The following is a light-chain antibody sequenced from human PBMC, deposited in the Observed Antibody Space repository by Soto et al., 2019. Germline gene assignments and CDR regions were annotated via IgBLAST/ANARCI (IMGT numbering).Light chain of an antibody. CDR1: QTISSW. CDR2: KAS. J-gene: IGKJ4*01. CDR3: QQFNSYPLT. Sequence: DIQMTQSPSTLSGSVGDRVTITCGASQTISSWLAWYQQKPGKAPKLLIYKASTLKSGVPSRFSGSGSGTEFTLTISSLQPDDFATYYCQQFNSYPLTFGGGTKVDIK. V-gene: IGKV1-5*03.